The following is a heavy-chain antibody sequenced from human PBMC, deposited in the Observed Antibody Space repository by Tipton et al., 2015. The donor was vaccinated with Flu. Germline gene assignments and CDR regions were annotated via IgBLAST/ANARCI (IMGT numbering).Heavy chain of an antibody. V-gene: IGHV4-38-2*02. CDR3: ASDHDSSGYFVH. Sequence: TLSLTCSVSGDSIASPYFWGWIRQAPGKGLEWIGNIHYSGSPHYNPSLKSRVTITVDTSKNQFSLRLSSVTAADMAVYYCASDHDSSGYFVHWGQGTLVTVSS. D-gene: IGHD3-22*01. CDR1: GDSIASPYF. J-gene: IGHJ4*02. CDR2: IHYSGSP.